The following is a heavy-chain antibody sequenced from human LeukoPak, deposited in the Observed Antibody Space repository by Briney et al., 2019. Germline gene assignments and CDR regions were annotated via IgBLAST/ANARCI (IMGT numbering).Heavy chain of an antibody. D-gene: IGHD4-17*01. Sequence: GGSLRLSCAASGFTFSSFWMHWVRQAPGKGVVWVSRINGDGSSTSYADFVEGRFSISRDNAQNTLYLQMHSLRAEDTALYYCAREPHSDYSDHTDSFDIWGQGTMVSVSS. CDR1: GFTFSSFW. V-gene: IGHV3-74*01. J-gene: IGHJ3*02. CDR2: INGDGSST. CDR3: AREPHSDYSDHTDSFDI.